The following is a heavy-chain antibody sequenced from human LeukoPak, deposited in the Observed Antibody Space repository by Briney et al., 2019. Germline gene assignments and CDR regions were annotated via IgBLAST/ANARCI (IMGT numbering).Heavy chain of an antibody. CDR2: ISGSGGST. V-gene: IGHV3-23*01. D-gene: IGHD6-19*01. Sequence: GGSLRLSCAASGFTFSSYAMNWVRQAPGKGLEWVSTISGSGGSTDYADSVKGRFTISRDNSKNTLYLQMNSLRAEDTAVYYCAKDPGGRYVAGYDYWGQGTLVTVSS. CDR3: AKDPGGRYVAGYDY. CDR1: GFTFSSYA. J-gene: IGHJ4*02.